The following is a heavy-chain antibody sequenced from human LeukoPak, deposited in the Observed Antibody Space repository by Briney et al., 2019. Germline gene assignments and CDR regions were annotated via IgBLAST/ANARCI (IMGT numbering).Heavy chain of an antibody. CDR2: VYYSGST. D-gene: IGHD5-12*01. CDR1: GGSISSSTYY. Sequence: SETLSLICSVSGGSISSSTYYWGWIRQPPGKGLEWVASVYYSGSTYYNPSLESRVTMSVDTSKNQFSLKLSSVTAADTAVYYCARQPGGYSGPFDYWGQETLVTVSS. J-gene: IGHJ4*02. V-gene: IGHV4-39*01. CDR3: ARQPGGYSGPFDY.